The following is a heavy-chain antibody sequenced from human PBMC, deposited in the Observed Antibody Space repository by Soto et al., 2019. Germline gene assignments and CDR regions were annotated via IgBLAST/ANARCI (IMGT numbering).Heavy chain of an antibody. CDR3: ARRKMHCFCGICYGTNDLDD. V-gene: IGHV5-51*01. Sequence: ESLKIYCQASGYPFTHYWVALGRQMPGNGLEWMGIVFPGDSETRYSPSFQGQVTFSADQSTSTAFLQWNSLGASDTAVYYCARRKMHCFCGICYGTNDLDDRRHGNNVTVYS. CDR2: VFPGDSET. D-gene: IGHD2-21*01. J-gene: IGHJ6*01. CDR1: GYPFTHYW.